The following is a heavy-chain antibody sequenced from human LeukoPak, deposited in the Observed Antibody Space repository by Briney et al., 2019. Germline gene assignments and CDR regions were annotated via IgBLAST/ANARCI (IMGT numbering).Heavy chain of an antibody. CDR1: EFTFSSYG. V-gene: IGHV3-23*01. CDR2: ISGSGGST. Sequence: GGSLRLSCAASEFTFSSYGMSWVRQAPGKGLEWVSAISGSGGSTYYADSVKGRFTISRDNSKNTLYLQMNSLRAEDTAVYYCAKGGTLLWFGEYYYFDYWGQGTLVTVSS. J-gene: IGHJ4*02. CDR3: AKGGTLLWFGEYYYFDY. D-gene: IGHD3-10*01.